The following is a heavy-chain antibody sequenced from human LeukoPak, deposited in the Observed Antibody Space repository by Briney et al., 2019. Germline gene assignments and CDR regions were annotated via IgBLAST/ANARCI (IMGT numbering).Heavy chain of an antibody. CDR3: ARDRSSGYEFDY. D-gene: IGHD5-12*01. J-gene: IGHJ4*02. V-gene: IGHV1-46*03. CDR2: INPSGGST. CDR1: GYTFTSYY. Sequence: ASVKVSCKASGYTFTSYYMHWVRQAPGQGLEWMGIINPSGGSTSYAQKLQGRVTMTRDTSTSTVYMELSSLRSADTAVYCCARDRSSGYEFDYWGQGTLVTVSS.